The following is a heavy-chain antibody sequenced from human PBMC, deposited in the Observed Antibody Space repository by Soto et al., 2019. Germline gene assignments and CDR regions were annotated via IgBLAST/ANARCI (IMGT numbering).Heavy chain of an antibody. CDR2: IKQDGTKE. CDR1: GFTFSSYW. V-gene: IGHV3-7*01. CDR3: ARIGYSSSSFDY. Sequence: GGSLRLSCAASGFTFSSYWMSWVRQAPGKGLEWVANIKQDGTKEYYVDSVKGRFTISRDNAKNSLYLQMNSLRAEDTSVYYCARIGYSSSSFDYWGQGTLVTVSS. J-gene: IGHJ4*02. D-gene: IGHD6-6*01.